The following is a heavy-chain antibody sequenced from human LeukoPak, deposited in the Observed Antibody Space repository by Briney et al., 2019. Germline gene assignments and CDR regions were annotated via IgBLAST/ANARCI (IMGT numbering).Heavy chain of an antibody. V-gene: IGHV3-64*01. CDR2: ISSNGGTT. D-gene: IGHD3-22*01. CDR1: GFTFSNYA. J-gene: IGHJ4*02. CDR3: ARGSRNHYEGSGYYYY. Sequence: PGGSLRLSCAAFGFTFSNYAMHWVRQAPGKGLEYVSAISSNGGTTYYANSVRGRFTISRDNSKNTLYLQMDSLRAEDMAVYYCARGSRNHYEGSGYYYYWGQGTLVTVSS.